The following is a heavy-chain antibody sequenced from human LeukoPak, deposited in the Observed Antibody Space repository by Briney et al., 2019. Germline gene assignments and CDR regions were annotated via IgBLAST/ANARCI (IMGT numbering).Heavy chain of an antibody. Sequence: GGSLRLSCSASGFTFNNYGMSWVRQAPGKGLEWVSAISGSGGSTYYADSVKGRFTISRDNSKNTLYLQMNSLRAEDTAVYYCAKDKYYYYMDIWGKGTTVTISS. CDR1: GFTFNNYG. V-gene: IGHV3-23*01. CDR2: ISGSGGST. J-gene: IGHJ6*03. CDR3: AKDKYYYYMDI.